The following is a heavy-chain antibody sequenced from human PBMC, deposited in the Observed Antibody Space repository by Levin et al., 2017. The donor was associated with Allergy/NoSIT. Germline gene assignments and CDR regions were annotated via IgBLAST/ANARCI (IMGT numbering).Heavy chain of an antibody. V-gene: IGHV3-30-3*01. CDR1: GFTFSSYA. J-gene: IGHJ4*02. Sequence: LTGGSLRLSCAASGFTFSSYAMHWVRQAPGKGLEWVAFISYDGSNKYYADSVKGRFTISRDNSKNTLYLQMNSLRAEDTAVYYCARDPTVVTPVPDYWGQGTLVTVSS. D-gene: IGHD4-23*01. CDR3: ARDPTVVTPVPDY. CDR2: ISYDGSNK.